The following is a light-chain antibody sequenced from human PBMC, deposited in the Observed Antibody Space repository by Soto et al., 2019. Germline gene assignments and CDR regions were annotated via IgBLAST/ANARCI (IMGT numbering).Light chain of an antibody. V-gene: IGKV1-27*01. Sequence: DIQMTQSPSSLSASVGDRVTITCRASQGISNYLAWYQQKPGKVPKLLIYAASTLQSGVPSRFSGSGSGTDFTLTISSLQPEDVATNYCQKDNSAPTWTFGQGTKVEIK. CDR1: QGISNY. J-gene: IGKJ1*01. CDR2: AAS. CDR3: QKDNSAPTWT.